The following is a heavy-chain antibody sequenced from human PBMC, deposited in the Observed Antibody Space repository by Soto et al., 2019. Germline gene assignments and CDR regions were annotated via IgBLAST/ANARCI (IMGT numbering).Heavy chain of an antibody. CDR3: ARDLEPQYYYDSSGYYKYYYGMDV. CDR1: GFTFSSYG. CDR2: IWYDGSNK. J-gene: IGHJ6*02. D-gene: IGHD3-22*01. Sequence: GGSLRLSCAASGFTFSSYGMHWVRQAPGKGLEWVAVIWYDGSNKYYADSVKGRFTISRDNSKNTLYLQMNSLRAEDTAVYYCARDLEPQYYYDSSGYYKYYYGMDVWGQGTTVTVSS. V-gene: IGHV3-33*01.